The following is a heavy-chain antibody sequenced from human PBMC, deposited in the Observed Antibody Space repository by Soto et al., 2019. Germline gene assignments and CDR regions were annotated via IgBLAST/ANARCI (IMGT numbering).Heavy chain of an antibody. V-gene: IGHV3-30*18. D-gene: IGHD3-10*01. CDR1: GFTFSKYG. CDR3: AKDRAWQSGRYYYGMDV. Sequence: QEQLVESGGGDVQPGRSLRLSCAASGFTFSKYGMHWVRQVPGKGLEWVAAISYDGSSQHFADSVKGRFTISRDNSKKTLYLHMNGLTTEDTDLYYCAKDRAWQSGRYYYGMDVWGLGTTVTVSS. J-gene: IGHJ6*02. CDR2: ISYDGSSQ.